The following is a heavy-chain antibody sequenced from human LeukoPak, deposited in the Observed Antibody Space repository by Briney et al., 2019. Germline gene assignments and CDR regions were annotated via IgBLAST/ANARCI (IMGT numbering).Heavy chain of an antibody. CDR3: TYSGYDYQELFDY. J-gene: IGHJ4*02. V-gene: IGHV3-49*04. Sequence: PGRSLILSCTASGFTFGDYAMSWVRQAPGKGLEWVGFIRSKAYGGTTEYAASVKGRFTISRDDSKSIAYLQMNSLKTEDTAVYYCTYSGYDYQELFDYWGQGTLVTVSS. D-gene: IGHD5-12*01. CDR1: GFTFGDYA. CDR2: IRSKAYGGTT.